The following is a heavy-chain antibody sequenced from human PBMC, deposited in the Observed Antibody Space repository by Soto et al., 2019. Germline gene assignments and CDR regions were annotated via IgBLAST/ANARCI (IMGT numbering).Heavy chain of an antibody. Sequence: GGSLRLSCAASGFTFSSYWMHWVRQAPGKGLVWVSRINSDGSSTSYADSVKGRFTISRDNAKNTLYLQMNSLRAEDTAVYYCARDPPPTWRFWYGAFDIWGQGTMVTVSS. CDR3: ARDPPPTWRFWYGAFDI. D-gene: IGHD6-13*01. V-gene: IGHV3-74*01. CDR1: GFTFSSYW. J-gene: IGHJ3*02. CDR2: INSDGSST.